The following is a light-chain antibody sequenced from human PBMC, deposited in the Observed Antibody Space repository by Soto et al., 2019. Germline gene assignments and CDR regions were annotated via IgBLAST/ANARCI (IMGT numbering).Light chain of an antibody. V-gene: IGKV1-12*02. CDR1: QPINIY. CDR3: IQTSVFPFT. CDR2: GGS. Sequence: DIQMTQSPSSVSASVGDRVTITGRASQPINIYLTWYQKRPGKAPKLLIYGGSTLQPGVPSRFSGSGSGTEFTLTISSLQPEDFATYHCIQTSVFPFTFGGGTKVEIK. J-gene: IGKJ4*02.